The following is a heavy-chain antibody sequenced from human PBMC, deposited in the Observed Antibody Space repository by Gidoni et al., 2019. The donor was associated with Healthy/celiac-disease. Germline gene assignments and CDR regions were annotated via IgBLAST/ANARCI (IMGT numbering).Heavy chain of an antibody. CDR3: ARGLAAAGQSDY. D-gene: IGHD6-13*01. CDR1: GFTFDDYG. CDR2: IDWKGGST. V-gene: IGHV3-20*01. Sequence: EVQLVESGGGVVRPGGSLRLSCAASGFTFDDYGMSWVREAPGKGLEWIAGIDWKGGSTGYADSVKGRFTISRDNAKNALYLEINSLRAEDTALYHCARGLAAAGQSDYWGQGTLVTVSS. J-gene: IGHJ4*02.